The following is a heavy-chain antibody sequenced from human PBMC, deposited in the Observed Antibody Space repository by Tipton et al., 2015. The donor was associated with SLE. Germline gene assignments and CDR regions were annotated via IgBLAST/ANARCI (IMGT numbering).Heavy chain of an antibody. J-gene: IGHJ6*03. CDR2: IKHSGST. Sequence: TLSLTCTVSGGSISSSSYYWGWIRQPPGKGLEWIGEIKHSGSTNYNPSLKSRVTISVDTSKNQFSLKLSSVTAADTAVYYCARGGAVWYYYYYMDVWGKGTTVTVSS. D-gene: IGHD3-16*01. CDR1: GGSISSSSYY. V-gene: IGHV4-39*07. CDR3: ARGGAVWYYYYYMDV.